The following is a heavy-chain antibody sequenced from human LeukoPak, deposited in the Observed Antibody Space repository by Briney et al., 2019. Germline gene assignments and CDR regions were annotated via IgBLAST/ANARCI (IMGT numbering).Heavy chain of an antibody. CDR2: IYYSGST. Sequence: SETLSLTCTVSGGSISSYYWSWIRQPPGKGLEWIGYIYYSGSTNYNPSLKSRVTISVDMSKNQFSLKLTSVTAADTAVCYCARRRVDGYTDYWGQGTLVTVSS. D-gene: IGHD5-24*01. J-gene: IGHJ4*02. CDR3: ARRRVDGYTDY. CDR1: GGSISSYY. V-gene: IGHV4-59*08.